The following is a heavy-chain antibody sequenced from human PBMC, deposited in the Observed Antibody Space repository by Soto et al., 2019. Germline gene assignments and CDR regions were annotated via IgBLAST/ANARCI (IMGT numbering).Heavy chain of an antibody. V-gene: IGHV3-23*01. CDR1: EFTFSSYA. Sequence: GSLRLSCAASEFTFSSYAMSWVRQAPGKGLEWVSAISGSGGRTYYADSAKGRFTISRDNSRNTLHLQMNSLRVEDTAVYYCAKTLLSTSWYGLHDYVSQGTLVTVSS. D-gene: IGHD6-13*01. CDR3: AKTLLSTSWYGLHDY. CDR2: ISGSGGRT. J-gene: IGHJ4*02.